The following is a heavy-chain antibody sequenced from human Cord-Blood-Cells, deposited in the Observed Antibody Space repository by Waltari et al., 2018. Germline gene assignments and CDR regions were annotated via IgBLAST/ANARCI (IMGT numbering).Heavy chain of an antibody. V-gene: IGHV4-34*01. Sequence: VQLQQWGAGLLKPSETLSLTCAVYGGSFSGYYWSWIRKPPGQGLEWIGEINHSGSTNYNPSLKSRVTISVDTSKNQFSLKLSSVTAADTAVYYCARGEKMTTVTTSYNWFDPWGQGTLVTVSS. J-gene: IGHJ5*02. D-gene: IGHD4-17*01. CDR3: ARGEKMTTVTTSYNWFDP. CDR1: GGSFSGYY. CDR2: INHSGST.